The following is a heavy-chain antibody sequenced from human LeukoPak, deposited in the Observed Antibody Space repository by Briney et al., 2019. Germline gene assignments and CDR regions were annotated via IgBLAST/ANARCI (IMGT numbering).Heavy chain of an antibody. Sequence: GGSLRLSCAASGFTLSNYWMGWVRRAPGKGLEWVANINQDGSEKHYVDFLKGRFTISRDNANNSLYLEMNSLTAEDTAVYYCAREGELRGREYMDVWGKGTTVTVSS. J-gene: IGHJ6*03. V-gene: IGHV3-7*01. CDR2: INQDGSEK. CDR3: AREGELRGREYMDV. CDR1: GFTLSNYW. D-gene: IGHD1-26*01.